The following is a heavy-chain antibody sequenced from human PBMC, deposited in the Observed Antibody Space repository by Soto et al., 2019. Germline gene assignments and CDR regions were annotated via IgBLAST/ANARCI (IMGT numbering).Heavy chain of an antibody. CDR2: ISAYNANT. V-gene: IGHV1-18*01. Sequence: QVHLVQSGAEVKKPGASVKVSCKASGYTFTTYGIAWVRQAPGQGLEWMGWISAYNANTDYAQRLQGRVTITTDTSTSTAHMELRSLRSDDTAVYYCAGGRYLDYWGQGTLVTVSS. J-gene: IGHJ4*02. D-gene: IGHD1-26*01. CDR3: AGGRYLDY. CDR1: GYTFTTYG.